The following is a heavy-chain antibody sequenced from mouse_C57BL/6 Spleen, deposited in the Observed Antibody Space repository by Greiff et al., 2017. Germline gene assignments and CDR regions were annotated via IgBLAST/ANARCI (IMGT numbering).Heavy chain of an antibody. J-gene: IGHJ2*01. CDR1: GFPFSSYA. CDR2: ISDGGSYT. V-gene: IGHV5-4*01. Sequence: EVQLVESGGGLVKPGGSLKLSCAASGFPFSSYAMSWVRQTPEKRLEWVATISDGGSYTYYPDNVKGRFTISRDNAKNNLYLQMSHLKSEDTAMYYCAREGYYYGSSYFDYWGQGTTLTVSS. CDR3: AREGYYYGSSYFDY. D-gene: IGHD1-1*01.